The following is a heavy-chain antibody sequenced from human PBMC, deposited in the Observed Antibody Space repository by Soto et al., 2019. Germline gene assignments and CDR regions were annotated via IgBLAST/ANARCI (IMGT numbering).Heavy chain of an antibody. Sequence: SETLSLTCTVSGGSITSGEYYWAWIRQPPGKGLQFFGTIYHSGSSYSNPSLKSRVTISVDTSKNQFSLKLSSVTAADTAVYYCARGGRGSSWYLVASEFGFQHWGQGTLVTVSS. V-gene: IGHV4-39*07. J-gene: IGHJ1*01. CDR3: ARGGRGSSWYLVASEFGFQH. D-gene: IGHD6-13*01. CDR1: GGSITSGEYY. CDR2: IYHSGSS.